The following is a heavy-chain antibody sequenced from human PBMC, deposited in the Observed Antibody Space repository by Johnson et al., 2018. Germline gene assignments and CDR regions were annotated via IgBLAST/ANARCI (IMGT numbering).Heavy chain of an antibody. V-gene: IGHV1-8*01. CDR3: AKRAAHTGGPLDF. CDR2: LNPNGGNT. CDR1: GYTFTSSD. J-gene: IGHJ6*04. Sequence: QVQLVQSGAEVKEPGASVTVSCEASGYTFTSSDICWVRQATGQGLEWMGCLNPNGGNTGYAQKFQGSVSMTRNTSIRTAYMGLSSLRSEDTGGYYCAKRAAHTGGPLDFWGKGTTVTVDS. D-gene: IGHD2-8*02.